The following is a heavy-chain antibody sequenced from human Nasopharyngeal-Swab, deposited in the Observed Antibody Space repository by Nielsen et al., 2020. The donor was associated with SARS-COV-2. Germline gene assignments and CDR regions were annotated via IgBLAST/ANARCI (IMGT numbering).Heavy chain of an antibody. J-gene: IGHJ5*02. CDR3: ARDRNVLRYFDWLGWFDP. V-gene: IGHV1-3*01. CDR1: GYTFTSYA. CDR2: INAGNGNT. Sequence: ASVKVSCKASGYTFTSYAMHWVRQAPGQRLEWMGWINAGNGNTKYSQKFQGRVTITRDTSASTAYMELSSLRSEDTAVYYGARDRNVLRYFDWLGWFDPWGQGTLGTVSS. D-gene: IGHD3-9*01.